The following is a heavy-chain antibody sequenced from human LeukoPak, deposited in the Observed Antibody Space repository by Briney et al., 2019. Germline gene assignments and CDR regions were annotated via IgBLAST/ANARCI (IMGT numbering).Heavy chain of an antibody. CDR2: ISWNSGSI. J-gene: IGHJ4*02. V-gene: IGHV3-9*01. Sequence: PGGSLRLSCAASGFTFDDYAMHWVRQAPGKGLEWVSGISWNSGSIGYADSVKGRFTISRDNAKNSLYLQMNSLRAEDTALYYCAKSDGVVPAAILLDYWGQGTLVTVSS. CDR3: AKSDGVVPAAILLDY. D-gene: IGHD2-2*02. CDR1: GFTFDDYA.